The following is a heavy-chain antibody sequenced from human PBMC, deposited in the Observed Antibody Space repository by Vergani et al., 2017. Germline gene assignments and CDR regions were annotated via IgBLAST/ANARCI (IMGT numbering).Heavy chain of an antibody. CDR3: ARGDYGILTGYRY. D-gene: IGHD3-9*01. V-gene: IGHV1-46*03. CDR1: GYTFSNYY. Sequence: QVQVVQSGAELKKSGASVKVSCKTSGYTFSNYYMHWVRQAPGQGLEWMGIINPSGGHTNYAQKFKGRVTMTRDTSTRPGYMELRSLTSEDTAIYYCARGDYGILTGYRYWGQGTLVTVSA. J-gene: IGHJ4*02. CDR2: INPSGGHT.